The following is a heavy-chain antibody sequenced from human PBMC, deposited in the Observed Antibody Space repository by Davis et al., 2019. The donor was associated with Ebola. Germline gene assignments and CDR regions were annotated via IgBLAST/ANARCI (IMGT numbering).Heavy chain of an antibody. Sequence: PGGSLRLSCEGSGFTFRSLWMSWVRQAPGKGLEWVALIDEDGTYTFHADSVKGRFSISRDNAENSLYLQMNSLRGEDTAVYYCTSGASCPHWGQGTLVTVSS. V-gene: IGHV3-7*03. J-gene: IGHJ4*02. D-gene: IGHD2-2*01. CDR3: TSGASCPH. CDR1: GFTFRSLW. CDR2: IDEDGTYT.